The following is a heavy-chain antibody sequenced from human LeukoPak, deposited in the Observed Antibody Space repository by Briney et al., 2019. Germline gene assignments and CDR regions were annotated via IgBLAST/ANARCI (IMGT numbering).Heavy chain of an antibody. CDR2: ISSSGSTI. J-gene: IGHJ4*02. V-gene: IGHV3-11*04. CDR1: GFTFSNYW. D-gene: IGHD6-6*01. Sequence: PGGSLRLSCAASGFTFSNYWMSWVRQAPGKGLEWVSYISSSGSTIYYADSVKGRFTISRDNAKNSLYLQMNSLRAEDTAVYYCARAPYIAARPYYFGYWGQGTLVTVSS. CDR3: ARAPYIAARPYYFGY.